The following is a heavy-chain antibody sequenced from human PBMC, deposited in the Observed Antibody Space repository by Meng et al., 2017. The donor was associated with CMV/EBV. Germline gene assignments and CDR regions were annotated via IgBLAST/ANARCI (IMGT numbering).Heavy chain of an antibody. J-gene: IGHJ4*02. D-gene: IGHD1-26*01. V-gene: IGHV4-38-2*02. CDR3: ARVTPSIAGATSFDY. CDR1: GYSISSGYY. Sequence: GSLRLSCTVSGYSISSGYYWGWIRQPPGKGLEWIGSIYHSGSTYYNPSLKSRVTISVDTSKNQFSLNLTSVTAADTAVYYCARVTPSIAGATSFDYWGQGTLVTVSS. CDR2: IYHSGST.